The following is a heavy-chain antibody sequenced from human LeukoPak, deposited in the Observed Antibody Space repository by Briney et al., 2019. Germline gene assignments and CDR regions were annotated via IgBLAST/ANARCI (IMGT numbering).Heavy chain of an antibody. CDR3: AKSYGDYVIPPFYGMDV. J-gene: IGHJ6*02. V-gene: IGHV3-30*18. Sequence: PGGSLRLSCAASGFTFSSYGMHWVRQAPGKGLEWVAVISYDGSNKYYADSVKGRFTISRDNSKNTLYVQMNSLRAEDTAVHYCAKSYGDYVIPPFYGMDVWGQGTTVTVSS. D-gene: IGHD4-17*01. CDR2: ISYDGSNK. CDR1: GFTFSSYG.